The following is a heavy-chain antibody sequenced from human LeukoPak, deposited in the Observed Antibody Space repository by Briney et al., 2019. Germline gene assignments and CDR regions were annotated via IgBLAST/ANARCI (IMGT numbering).Heavy chain of an antibody. D-gene: IGHD3-3*01. CDR2: INPNSGGT. CDR1: GYTFTGYY. CDR3: ARGRYDFWSGYPYFDY. V-gene: IGHV1-2*02. Sequence: ASVKVSCKAFGYTFTGYYMHWVRQAPGQGLEWMGWINPNSGGTNYAQKFQGRVTMTRDTSISTAYMELSRLRSDDTAVYYCARGRYDFWSGYPYFDYWGQGTLVTVSS. J-gene: IGHJ4*02.